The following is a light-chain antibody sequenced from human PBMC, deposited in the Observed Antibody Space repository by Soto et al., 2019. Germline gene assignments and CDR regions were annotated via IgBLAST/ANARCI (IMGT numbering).Light chain of an antibody. CDR1: QSISSY. V-gene: IGKV1-39*01. Sequence: DIQMTQSPSSLSASVGDRVTITCRASQSISSYLNWYQQKPGKAPKLLIYAASSLHSGVPSRFSGSGSGTDFTLTISSLQPEDFATYYCQQSYSTARTCGQGTKVEIK. CDR2: AAS. CDR3: QQSYSTART. J-gene: IGKJ1*01.